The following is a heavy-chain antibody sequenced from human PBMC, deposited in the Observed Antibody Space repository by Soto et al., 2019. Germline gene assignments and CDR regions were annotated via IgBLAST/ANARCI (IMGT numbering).Heavy chain of an antibody. D-gene: IGHD5-12*01. Sequence: SVKVSCKTSGSTFSSYAITWVRQAPGQGLEWMGGIVPTVDTSTYAQKFQGRVTITADKFTNTVYMELSSLRSDDTAVYYCVRVVAIPGYPDNWGQGTLVTVSS. V-gene: IGHV1-69*06. CDR3: VRVVAIPGYPDN. CDR2: IVPTVDTS. CDR1: GSTFSSYA. J-gene: IGHJ4*02.